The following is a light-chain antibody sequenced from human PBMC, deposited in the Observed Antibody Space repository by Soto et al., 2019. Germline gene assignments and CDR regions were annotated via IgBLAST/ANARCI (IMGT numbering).Light chain of an antibody. V-gene: IGKV1-12*02. J-gene: IGKJ5*01. Sequence: DIQMTQSPSTLSGSVGDRVTITCRASQDVSNWLAWYQQKPGKAPELLISGASTLQSGVPSRFSGSGSGTDFSLTISSLQPEDFATYFCQQANSFPSFGQGTRLEIK. CDR3: QQANSFPS. CDR1: QDVSNW. CDR2: GAS.